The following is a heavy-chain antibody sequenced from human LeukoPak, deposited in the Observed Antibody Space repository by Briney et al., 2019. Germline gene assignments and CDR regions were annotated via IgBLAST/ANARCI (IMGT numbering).Heavy chain of an antibody. CDR1: GFTFSNYA. CDR3: ARSQGGYSDY. J-gene: IGHJ4*02. Sequence: GGSLRLSCAASGFTFSNYAMRWVRQAPGKGLDRVAAISGDGVSTSYGNSVKGRFTISRDNSKNTLYLQMGSLTTEDMAVYYCARSQGGYSDYWGQGTLVTVSS. CDR2: ISGDGVST. V-gene: IGHV3-64*01.